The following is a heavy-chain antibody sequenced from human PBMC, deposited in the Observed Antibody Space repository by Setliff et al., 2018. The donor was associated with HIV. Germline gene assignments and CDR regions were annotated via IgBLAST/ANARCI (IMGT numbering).Heavy chain of an antibody. Sequence: SETLSLTCAVSDASFSSGSYYWSWIRQRPGKGLEWIGYIFHSGRTNFNPSLRRRATIAFDTSKNQFSLNLTSVTAADTAVYYCARPPCRGGSFGWFDPWGQGTLVTVSS. V-gene: IGHV4-31*11. D-gene: IGHD2-15*01. J-gene: IGHJ5*02. CDR1: DASFSSGSYY. CDR3: ARPPCRGGSFGWFDP. CDR2: IFHSGRT.